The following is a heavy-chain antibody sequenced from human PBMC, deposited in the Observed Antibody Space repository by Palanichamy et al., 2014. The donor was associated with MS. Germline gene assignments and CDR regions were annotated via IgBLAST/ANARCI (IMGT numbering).Heavy chain of an antibody. V-gene: IGHV3-33*01. CDR2: IWYDGSNK. CDR1: GFTFSSYG. Sequence: QVQLVESGGGVVQPGRSLRLSCAASGFTFSSYGMHWVRQAPGKGLEWVAVIWYDGSNKYYADSVKGRFTISRDNSKNTLYLQMNSLRAEDTAVYYCAREEPTVAYFDYWGQGTLVTVSS. J-gene: IGHJ4*02. CDR3: AREEPTVAYFDY. D-gene: IGHD4-11*01.